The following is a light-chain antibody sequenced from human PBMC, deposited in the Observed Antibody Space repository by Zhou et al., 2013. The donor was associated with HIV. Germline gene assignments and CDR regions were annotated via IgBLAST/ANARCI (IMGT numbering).Light chain of an antibody. CDR1: QSVTDW. CDR3: QQYDSYPYT. J-gene: IGKJ2*01. CDR2: KAS. V-gene: IGKV1-5*03. Sequence: DIQMTQSPSTLSASVGDRVTITCRASQSVTDWLAWYQQKPGNAPKVLIYKASSLKSGVPSRFSGSGSGTEFTLTISSLQPEDFATYFCQQYDSYPYTFGQGTKLEIK.